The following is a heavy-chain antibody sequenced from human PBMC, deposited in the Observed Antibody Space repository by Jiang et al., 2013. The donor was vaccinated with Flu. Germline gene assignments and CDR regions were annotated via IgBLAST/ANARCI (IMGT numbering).Heavy chain of an antibody. V-gene: IGHV4-39*01. CDR1: GGSISSSSYY. D-gene: IGHD7-27*01. Sequence: GSGLVKPSETLSLTCTVSGGSISSSSYYWGWIRQPPGKGLEWIGSIYYSGSTYYNPSLKSRVTISVDTSKNQFSLKLSSVTAADTAVYYCARHASPGDYFDYWGQGTLVTVSS. CDR2: IYYSGST. CDR3: ARHASPGDYFDY. J-gene: IGHJ4*02.